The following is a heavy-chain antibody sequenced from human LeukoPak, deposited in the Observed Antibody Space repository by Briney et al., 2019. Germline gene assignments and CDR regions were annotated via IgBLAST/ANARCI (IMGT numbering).Heavy chain of an antibody. CDR2: ISSSGSTI. D-gene: IGHD6-13*01. CDR1: GFTFSDYY. V-gene: IGHV3-11*01. J-gene: IGHJ6*02. CDR3: ARDVSGSSWSGYYYGMDV. Sequence: PGGSLRLSCAASGFTFSDYYMSWIRQAPGKGLEWVSYISSSGSTIYYADSVKGRFTISRDNAKNSLYLQMNSLRAEDTAVYYCARDVSGSSWSGYYYGMDVWGQGTTVTVSS.